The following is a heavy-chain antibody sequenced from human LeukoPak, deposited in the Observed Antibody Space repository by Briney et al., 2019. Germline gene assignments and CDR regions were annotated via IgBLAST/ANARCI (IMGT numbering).Heavy chain of an antibody. J-gene: IGHJ5*02. CDR2: IIPIFGTA. V-gene: IGHV1-69*05. D-gene: IGHD3-3*01. Sequence: EASVKVSCKASGGIFSSYAISWVRQAPGQGLEWMGWIIPIFGTANYAQKFQGRVTITTDESTSTAYMELSSVRSEDTAVYYCARVLTYDFWSGYQGSYNWFDPWGQGTLVTVSS. CDR1: GGIFSSYA. CDR3: ARVLTYDFWSGYQGSYNWFDP.